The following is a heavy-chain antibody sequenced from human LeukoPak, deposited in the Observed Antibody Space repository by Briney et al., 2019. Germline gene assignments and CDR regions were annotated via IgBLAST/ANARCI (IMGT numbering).Heavy chain of an antibody. CDR2: IIPILGIA. CDR3: ARSRIAVAGGWFDP. CDR1: GGTFSSYA. J-gene: IGHJ5*02. D-gene: IGHD6-19*01. V-gene: IGHV1-69*04. Sequence: ASVKVSCKASGGTFSSYAISWVRQAPGQGLEWMGRIIPILGIANYAQKFQGRVTITADKSTSTAYMELSSLRSEDTAVYYCARSRIAVAGGWFDPWGQGTLVTVSS.